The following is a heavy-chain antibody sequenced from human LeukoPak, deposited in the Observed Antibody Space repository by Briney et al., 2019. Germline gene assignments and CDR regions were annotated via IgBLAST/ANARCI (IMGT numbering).Heavy chain of an antibody. Sequence: SETLSLTCTVSGGSISSGSYYWNWIRQPPGKGLEWIGEINHSGSTNYNPSLKSRVTISVDTSKNQFSLKLSSVTAADTAVYYCARGGKGRAKASRRAAAGNGDFDYWGQGTLVTVSS. J-gene: IGHJ4*02. CDR3: ARGGKGRAKASRRAAAGNGDFDY. D-gene: IGHD6-13*01. V-gene: IGHV4-39*07. CDR1: GGSISSGSYY. CDR2: INHSGST.